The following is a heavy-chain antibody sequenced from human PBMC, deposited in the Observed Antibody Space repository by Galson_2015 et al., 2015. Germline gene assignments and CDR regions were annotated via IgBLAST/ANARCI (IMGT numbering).Heavy chain of an antibody. D-gene: IGHD3-10*01. Sequence: SLRLSCEASGFTFSSYGMHWVRQAPGKGLEWVAVISYDGSNKYYADSVKGRFTISRDNSKNTLYLQMNSLRAEDTAVYYCAKDRGKIRGYFDYWGQGTLVTVSS. CDR3: AKDRGKIRGYFDY. J-gene: IGHJ4*02. CDR2: ISYDGSNK. V-gene: IGHV3-30*18. CDR1: GFTFSSYG.